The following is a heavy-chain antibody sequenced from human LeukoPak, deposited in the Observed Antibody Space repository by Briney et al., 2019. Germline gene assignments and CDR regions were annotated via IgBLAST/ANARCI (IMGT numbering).Heavy chain of an antibody. V-gene: IGHV1-18*01. Sequence: ASVKVSCKASGYTFTSYGISWVQQAPGQGLEWMGWISAYNGNTNYAQKLQGRVTMTTDTSTSTAYMELRSLRSDDTAVYYCARFQKRITMSRAFDIWGQGTMVTVSS. CDR3: ARFQKRITMSRAFDI. CDR1: GYTFTSYG. J-gene: IGHJ3*02. D-gene: IGHD3-10*02. CDR2: ISAYNGNT.